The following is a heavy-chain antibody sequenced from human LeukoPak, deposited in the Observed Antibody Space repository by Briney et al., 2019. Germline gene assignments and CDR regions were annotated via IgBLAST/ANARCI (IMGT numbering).Heavy chain of an antibody. Sequence: GASVKVSCKASGYTFYYYGISWVRQAPGQGREWMGWVSAYNGNTNYAQKLQGRVTMTTDTSTSTAYMELRSLRSDDTAVYYCVREENWFDPWGQGTLVTVSS. CDR2: VSAYNGNT. CDR3: VREENWFDP. CDR1: GYTFYYYG. J-gene: IGHJ5*02. V-gene: IGHV1-18*01.